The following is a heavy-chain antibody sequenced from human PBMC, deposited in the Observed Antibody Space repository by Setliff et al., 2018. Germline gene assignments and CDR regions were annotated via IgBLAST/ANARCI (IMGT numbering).Heavy chain of an antibody. CDR3: ARHKSNGSGSYPSLYMDV. Sequence: PSETLSLTCRVSGGSISSGNYYWGLIRQPPGKGLEWVATIYYSGSTYSNPSLKSRLIISVDAPDNQFSVKLSSVTAADTAVYYRARHKSNGSGSYPSLYMDVWGKGIMVTVSS. CDR1: GGSISSGNYY. D-gene: IGHD3-10*01. J-gene: IGHJ6*03. CDR2: IYYSGST. V-gene: IGHV4-39*01.